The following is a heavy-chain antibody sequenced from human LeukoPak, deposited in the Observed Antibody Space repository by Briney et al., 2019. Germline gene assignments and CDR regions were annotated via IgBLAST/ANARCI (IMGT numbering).Heavy chain of an antibody. CDR3: SRGGQAAAVTMFRGPPWYYGMDV. D-gene: IGHD4-17*01. Sequence: GGSLRLSCAASGFTFSNAWLSWVRQAPGKGLEWVGRIKSKTDGGTTDYAAPVKGRFTISRDDSKNTLYVQMNSLKTEDTAVYYCSRGGQAAAVTMFRGPPWYYGMDVWGQGTTVTVS. J-gene: IGHJ6*02. CDR2: IKSKTDGGTT. CDR1: GFTFSNAW. V-gene: IGHV3-15*01.